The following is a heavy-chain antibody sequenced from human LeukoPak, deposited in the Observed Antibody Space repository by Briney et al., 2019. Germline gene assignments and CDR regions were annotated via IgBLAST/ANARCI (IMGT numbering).Heavy chain of an antibody. J-gene: IGHJ4*02. D-gene: IGHD1-7*01. Sequence: GGSLRLSFAASGFTFSSHAMSWVRPAPGEGLEWVSAISGSGGSTYYADSVKGRFTISRDNSKNTLYLQMNSLRAEDTAVYYCATKPTTKHFDYWGQGTLVTVSS. CDR3: ATKPTTKHFDY. V-gene: IGHV3-23*01. CDR1: GFTFSSHA. CDR2: ISGSGGST.